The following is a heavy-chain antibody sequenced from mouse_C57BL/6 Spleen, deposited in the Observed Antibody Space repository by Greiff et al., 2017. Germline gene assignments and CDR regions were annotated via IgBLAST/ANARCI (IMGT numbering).Heavy chain of an antibody. D-gene: IGHD1-1*01. Sequence: QVHVKQPGAELVRPGTSVKLSCKASGYTFTSYWMHWVKQRPGQGLEWIGVIDPSDSYTNYNQKFKGKATLTVDTSSSTAYMQLSSLTSEDSAVYYCARRITTVVATDYFDYWGQGTTLTVSS. J-gene: IGHJ2*01. CDR1: GYTFTSYW. V-gene: IGHV1-59*01. CDR3: ARRITTVVATDYFDY. CDR2: IDPSDSYT.